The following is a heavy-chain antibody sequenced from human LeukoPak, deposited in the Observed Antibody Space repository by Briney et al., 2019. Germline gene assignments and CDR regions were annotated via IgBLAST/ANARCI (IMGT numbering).Heavy chain of an antibody. J-gene: IGHJ4*02. CDR2: INPNSGGT. Sequence: EASVKVSCKASGYTFTGYYMHWVRQAPGQGLEWMGWINPNSGGTNYAQKFQGWATMTRDTSISTAYMELSRLRSDDTAVYYCARGGAAAPRVWGQGTLVTVSS. CDR1: GYTFTGYY. D-gene: IGHD6-13*01. CDR3: ARGGAAAPRV. V-gene: IGHV1-2*04.